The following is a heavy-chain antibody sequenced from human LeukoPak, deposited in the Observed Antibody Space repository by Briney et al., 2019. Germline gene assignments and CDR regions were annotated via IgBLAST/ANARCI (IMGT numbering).Heavy chain of an antibody. D-gene: IGHD1-26*01. CDR3: ARSGGDYYDTDALDI. Sequence: SETLSLTCTVSGGSISSYYWSWIRQPPGKGLEWIGYIYYSGNTKYNPSLKSRVTISVDSSNNQFSLKLSSVTAADTAVYYCARSGGDYYDTDALDIWGQGTMVTVSS. CDR1: GGSISSYY. CDR2: IYYSGNT. J-gene: IGHJ3*02. V-gene: IGHV4-59*08.